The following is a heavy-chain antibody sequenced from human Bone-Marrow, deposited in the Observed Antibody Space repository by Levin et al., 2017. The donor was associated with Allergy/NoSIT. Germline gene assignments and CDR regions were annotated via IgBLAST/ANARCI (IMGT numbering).Heavy chain of an antibody. J-gene: IGHJ4*02. Sequence: PGGSLRLSCAASGFTFSNYAMSWVRQAPGGGLEWVSTIDGPTRNTHYADSVQGRFTISRDNSENTLYLQMNSLRAEDTALYYCATWLSHHFDYWGQGTLVTVSS. CDR2: IDGPTRNT. D-gene: IGHD3-9*01. CDR1: GFTFSNYA. CDR3: ATWLSHHFDY. V-gene: IGHV3-23*01.